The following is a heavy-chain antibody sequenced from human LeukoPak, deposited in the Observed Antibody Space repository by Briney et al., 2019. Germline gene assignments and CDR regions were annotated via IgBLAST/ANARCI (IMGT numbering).Heavy chain of an antibody. CDR3: AREWELLGFDY. V-gene: IGHV3-33*01. Sequence: GGSLRLSCAASGFTFSSYGMHWVRQAPGKGLEWVAVIWYDGSNKYYADSVKGRFTISRDNSKNTLYLQMNSLRAEDTAVCYCAREWELLGFDYWGQGTLVTVSS. J-gene: IGHJ4*02. D-gene: IGHD1-26*01. CDR1: GFTFSSYG. CDR2: IWYDGSNK.